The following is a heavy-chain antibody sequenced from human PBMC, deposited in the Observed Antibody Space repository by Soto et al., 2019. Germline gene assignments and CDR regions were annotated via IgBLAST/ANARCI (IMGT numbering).Heavy chain of an antibody. CDR3: ASDHSSAY. J-gene: IGHJ4*02. V-gene: IGHV1-18*01. Sequence: QVQLVQSGAEVKRPGASVKVSCKASGYTFTNYAVNWVRQAPGQGLEWMGWISPYNGDTNYTQHLQGRVTMTTDTSTSTAYMELRSLRADDTAGYYCASDHSSAYWGQGTLVTVSS. CDR2: ISPYNGDT. D-gene: IGHD2-21*01. CDR1: GYTFTNYA.